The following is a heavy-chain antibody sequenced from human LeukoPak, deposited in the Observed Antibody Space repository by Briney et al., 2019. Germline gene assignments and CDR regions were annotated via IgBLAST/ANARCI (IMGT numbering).Heavy chain of an antibody. J-gene: IGHJ5*02. Sequence: SETLSLTCAVYGGSFSGYYWSWIRQPPGKGLEWIGEINHSGSTNYNPSLKSRVTISVDTSKNQFSLKLSSVTAADTAVYYCARLGSFNWFDPWGQETLVTVSS. CDR1: GGSFSGYY. D-gene: IGHD6-13*01. V-gene: IGHV4-34*01. CDR2: INHSGST. CDR3: ARLGSFNWFDP.